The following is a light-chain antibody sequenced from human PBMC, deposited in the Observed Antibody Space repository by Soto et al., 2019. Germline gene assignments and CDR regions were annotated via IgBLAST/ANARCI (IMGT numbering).Light chain of an antibody. CDR2: AAS. CDR3: QQRSNLIT. J-gene: IGKJ5*01. CDR1: QGISSY. Sequence: AIRMTQSPSSFSASTGDRVTITCRASQGISSYLAWYQQKPGKAPKLLIYAASTLQSGVPSRFCGSGSGTDFTLTISCLQSEDFAVYYCQQRSNLITFGQGTRLEIK. V-gene: IGKV1-8*01.